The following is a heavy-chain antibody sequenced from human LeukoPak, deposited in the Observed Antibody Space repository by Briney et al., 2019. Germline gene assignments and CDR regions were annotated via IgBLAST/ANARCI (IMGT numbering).Heavy chain of an antibody. CDR3: AKDRYSSGWYGDPTALFDY. J-gene: IGHJ4*02. Sequence: PGGSLRLSCAASGFTFSSYAMSWVRQAPGKGLKWVSAISGSGGSTYYADSVKGRFTISRDNSKNTLYLQMNSLRAEDTAVYYCAKDRYSSGWYGDPTALFDYWGQGTLVTVSS. D-gene: IGHD6-19*01. V-gene: IGHV3-23*01. CDR2: ISGSGGST. CDR1: GFTFSSYA.